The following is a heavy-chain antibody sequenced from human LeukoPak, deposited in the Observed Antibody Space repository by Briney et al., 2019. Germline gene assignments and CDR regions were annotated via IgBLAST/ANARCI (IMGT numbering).Heavy chain of an antibody. CDR1: GYSFTSYC. D-gene: IGHD5-12*01. CDR2: IYPGDSDT. Sequence: GESLKISCKGSGYSFTSYCIGWVRQMPGKGLEWMGIIYPGDSDTRYSPSFQGQVTISADKSISTAYLQWRSLKASDTAMYYCARRVDIVATITGATNYYYMDVWGKGTTVTVSS. J-gene: IGHJ6*03. V-gene: IGHV5-51*01. CDR3: ARRVDIVATITGATNYYYMDV.